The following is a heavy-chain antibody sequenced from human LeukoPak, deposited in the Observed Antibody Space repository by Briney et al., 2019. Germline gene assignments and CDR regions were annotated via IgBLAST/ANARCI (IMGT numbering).Heavy chain of an antibody. CDR1: GFTFSSYS. V-gene: IGHV3-21*01. Sequence: GGSLRLSCAASGFTFSSYSMNLVRQAPGKGLEWVSSISSSSSYIYYADSVKGRFTISRDNAKNSLYLQMNSLRAEDTAVYYCARPYWGTNSGYWGQGTLVTVSS. CDR3: ARPYWGTNSGY. CDR2: ISSSSSYI. J-gene: IGHJ4*02. D-gene: IGHD2-8*02.